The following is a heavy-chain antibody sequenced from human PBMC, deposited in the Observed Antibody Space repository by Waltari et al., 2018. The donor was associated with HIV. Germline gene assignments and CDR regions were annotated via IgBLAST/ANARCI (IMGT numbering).Heavy chain of an antibody. J-gene: IGHJ4*02. V-gene: IGHV3-53*01. D-gene: IGHD2-21*02. CDR2: VYGVGTT. CDR1: GFTVGNTR. Sequence: EVQLVESGGGLIQLGGSLRLSCAASGFTVGNTRMSWFRQAPGNGLEWVSVVYGVGTTYYAESVKGRFTISRDNSDNTLFLQMNSLRAEDTAMYYCARERESGNSEDWGQGTLVTVSS. CDR3: ARERESGNSED.